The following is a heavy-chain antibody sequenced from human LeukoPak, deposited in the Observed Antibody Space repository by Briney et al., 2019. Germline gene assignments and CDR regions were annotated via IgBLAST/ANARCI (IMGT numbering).Heavy chain of an antibody. CDR1: GFTFSSYS. Sequence: GGSLRLSCAASGFTFSSYSMNWVRQAPGKGLEWVSSISSSSSYIYYADSVKGRCTISRDNAKNSLYLQMNSLRAEDTAVYYCARDLRGGIAAAGTDWFDPWGQGTLVTVSS. CDR3: ARDLRGGIAAAGTDWFDP. V-gene: IGHV3-21*01. CDR2: ISSSSSYI. J-gene: IGHJ5*02. D-gene: IGHD6-13*01.